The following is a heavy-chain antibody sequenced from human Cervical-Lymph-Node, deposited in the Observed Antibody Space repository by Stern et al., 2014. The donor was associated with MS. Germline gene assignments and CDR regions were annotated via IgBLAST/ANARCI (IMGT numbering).Heavy chain of an antibody. V-gene: IGHV3-11*01. D-gene: IGHD6-19*01. CDR1: EFTFSDYY. CDR3: ARVAGIAVAGTYYFDS. Sequence: VQLVESGGGLVTPGGSLKLSCAASEFTFSDYYMSWIRQAPGKGLEWVSYISTSGRTIYYADSVQGRFTISRDNAKNSLYLQINSLRAEDTAVYYCARVAGIAVAGTYYFDSWGQGTLVTVSS. J-gene: IGHJ4*02. CDR2: ISTSGRTI.